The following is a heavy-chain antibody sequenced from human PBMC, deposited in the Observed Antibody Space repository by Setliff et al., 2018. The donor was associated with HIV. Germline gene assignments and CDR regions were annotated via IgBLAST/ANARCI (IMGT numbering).Heavy chain of an antibody. CDR2: ISYDGSNI. CDR3: ARPRTYCSGGSCYDYYYYGMDV. Sequence: GGSLRLSCAASGFSFNTYGMHWVRQAPGMGLEWVAVISYDGSNIHYADSVEGRITISRDNSKNTLYLQMNSLRAEDTAVYYCARPRTYCSGGSCYDYYYYGMDVWGQGTTVTVSS. CDR1: GFSFNTYG. D-gene: IGHD2-15*01. V-gene: IGHV3-30*03. J-gene: IGHJ6*02.